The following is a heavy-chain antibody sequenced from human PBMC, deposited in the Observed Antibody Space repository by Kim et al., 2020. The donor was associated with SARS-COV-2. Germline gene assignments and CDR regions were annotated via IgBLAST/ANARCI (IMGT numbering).Heavy chain of an antibody. CDR2: IYYSGST. Sequence: SETLSLTCTVCGGSVSSGSYYWSWIRQPPGKGLEWIGYIYYSGSTNYNPSLKSRVTISVDTSKNQFSLKLSSVTAADTAVYYCARGRGDIVVVVAATPPSFDYWGQGTLVTVSS. V-gene: IGHV4-61*01. CDR3: ARGRGDIVVVVAATPPSFDY. CDR1: GGSVSSGSYY. D-gene: IGHD2-15*01. J-gene: IGHJ4*02.